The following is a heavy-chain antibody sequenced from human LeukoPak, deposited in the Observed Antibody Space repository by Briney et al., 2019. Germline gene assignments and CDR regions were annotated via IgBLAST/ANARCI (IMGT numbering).Heavy chain of an antibody. J-gene: IGHJ4*02. CDR2: ISWNSGSI. V-gene: IGHV3-9*01. D-gene: IGHD4-17*01. CDR1: GFTFDDYA. Sequence: GRSLRLSCAASGFTFDDYAMHWVRQAPGKGLEWVSGISWNSGSIGYADSVRGRFTISRDNAKNSLYLQMNSLRAEDTALYYCAKDRSLYGLPDYWGQGTLVTVSS. CDR3: AKDRSLYGLPDY.